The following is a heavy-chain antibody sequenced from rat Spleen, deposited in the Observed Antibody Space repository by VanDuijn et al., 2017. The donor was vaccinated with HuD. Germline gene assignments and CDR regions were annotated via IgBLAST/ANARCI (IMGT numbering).Heavy chain of an antibody. J-gene: IGHJ3*01. D-gene: IGHD1-12*02. V-gene: IGHV5S10*01. CDR2: IIYDGSRT. Sequence: EVQLVESGGGLVQPGNSLKLSCAASGFTFSDYAMAWVRQSPKKGLEWVATIIYDGSRTYYRDSLKGRFTISRDNTTTTLYLQIDSLRSEDTATYYCVTHFGGSYPFVYWGQGTLVTVSS. CDR1: GFTFSDYA. CDR3: VTHFGGSYPFVY.